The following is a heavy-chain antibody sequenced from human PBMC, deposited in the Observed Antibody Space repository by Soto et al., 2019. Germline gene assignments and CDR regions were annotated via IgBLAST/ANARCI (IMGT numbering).Heavy chain of an antibody. CDR2: ISGYNGET. Sequence: QVQLVQSGAEVKKPGASVKVSCKASGYTFSNYGINWARQAPGQGPEWMGWISGYNGETKYAQSLHGRATMTTDTSTSTAYMELRSLRSDDTAVYYCARGGSSWSAEYYQHWGQGTLVIVSS. J-gene: IGHJ1*01. V-gene: IGHV1-18*01. CDR1: GYTFSNYG. CDR3: ARGGSSWSAEYYQH. D-gene: IGHD6-13*01.